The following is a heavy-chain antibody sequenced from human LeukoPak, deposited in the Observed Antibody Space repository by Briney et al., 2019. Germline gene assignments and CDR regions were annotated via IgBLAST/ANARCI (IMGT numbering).Heavy chain of an antibody. CDR2: ISYDGSNK. CDR3: AKLSISMIRGGITDY. CDR1: GFTFSSYA. D-gene: IGHD3-10*01. J-gene: IGHJ4*02. V-gene: IGHV3-30*04. Sequence: GSLRLSCAASGFTFSSYAMHWVRQAPGKGLEWVAIISYDGSNKYYAESVKGRFTISRDNSKHTLYLQMNSLRAEDTAVYYCAKLSISMIRGGITDYWGQGTLVTVSS.